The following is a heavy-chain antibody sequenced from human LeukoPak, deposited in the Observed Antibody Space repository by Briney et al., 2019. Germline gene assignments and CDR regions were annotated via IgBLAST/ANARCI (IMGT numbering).Heavy chain of an antibody. CDR1: GGSFSGYY. CDR3: ARGLITFRTGYYYDSSGYYGYFDY. D-gene: IGHD3-22*01. V-gene: IGHV4-34*01. CDR2: TNHSGST. J-gene: IGHJ4*02. Sequence: SETLSLTCAVYGGSFSGYYWSGIRQPPGKGLEWIGETNHSGSTNYNPSLKSRVTISVDTSKNQFSLKLSSVTAADTAVYYCARGLITFRTGYYYDSSGYYGYFDYWGQGTLVTVSS.